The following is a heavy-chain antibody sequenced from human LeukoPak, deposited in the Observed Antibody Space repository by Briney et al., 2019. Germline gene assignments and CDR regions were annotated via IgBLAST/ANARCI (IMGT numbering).Heavy chain of an antibody. CDR3: AAGRLPSAFDY. V-gene: IGHV4-61*02. J-gene: IGHJ4*02. Sequence: SQTLSLTCTVSGGSISSDSYYWSWIRQPAGKGLEWIGRIYTSGSTHYNPSLKSRVTISIDTSKNQVSLQLSSLTAADTAVYHCAAGRLPSAFDYWGQGTLVTVSS. D-gene: IGHD2-2*01. CDR1: GGSISSDSYY. CDR2: IYTSGST.